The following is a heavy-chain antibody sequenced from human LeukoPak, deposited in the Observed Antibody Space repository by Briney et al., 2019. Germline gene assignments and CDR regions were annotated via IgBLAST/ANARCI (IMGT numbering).Heavy chain of an antibody. J-gene: IGHJ3*02. Sequence: PSETLSLTCTVSGGSISSNYWSWIRQPPGKGLEWIGYIYYSGSTNYNPSLKSRVTISADTSKNQFSLKLSSVTAADTAVYYCARRVSDAFDIWGQGTVVTVSS. CDR3: ARRVSDAFDI. D-gene: IGHD6-6*01. CDR1: GGSISSNY. CDR2: IYYSGST. V-gene: IGHV4-59*01.